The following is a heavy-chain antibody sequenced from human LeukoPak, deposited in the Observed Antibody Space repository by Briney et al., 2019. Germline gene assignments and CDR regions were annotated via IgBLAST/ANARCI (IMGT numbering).Heavy chain of an antibody. CDR3: AKDKGVAGHDY. Sequence: PGGSLRPSCAASGFTFSSYSMNWVRQAPGKGLEWVSAISGSGGSRYYADSVKGRFTISRDNSKNTLYLQMNSLRAEDTAIYYCAKDKGVAGHDYWGQGTLVTVSS. J-gene: IGHJ4*02. CDR1: GFTFSSYS. D-gene: IGHD3-3*01. CDR2: ISGSGGSR. V-gene: IGHV3-23*01.